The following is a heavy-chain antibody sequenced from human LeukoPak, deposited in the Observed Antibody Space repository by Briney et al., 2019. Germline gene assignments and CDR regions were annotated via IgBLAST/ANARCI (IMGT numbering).Heavy chain of an antibody. V-gene: IGHV4-4*02. CDR1: GFTFSSHDM. J-gene: IGHJ4*02. Sequence: GSLRLSCAASGFTFSSHDMSWVRQAPGKGLEWIGEIHHSKSSNYYPSLKSRVTISVDKSKNQFSLELNSVTAADTAVYYCARGGDWLFDYWGQGILVTVSS. CDR3: ARGGDWLFDY. D-gene: IGHD2-21*02. CDR2: IHHSKSS.